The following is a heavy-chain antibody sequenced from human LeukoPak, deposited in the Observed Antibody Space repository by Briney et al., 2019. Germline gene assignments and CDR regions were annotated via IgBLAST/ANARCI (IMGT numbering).Heavy chain of an antibody. CDR2: IHSGGGDI. D-gene: IGHD1-26*01. CDR3: AKAPRSSGASENNWFDP. Sequence: GGSLRLSCEGSGFTFGNHYMSWIRQASGKGLEWVSYIHSGGGDIYYADSVKGRFTISRDNAKNSLYLQMNSLRAEDTAVYYCAKAPRSSGASENNWFDPWGQGTLVTVSS. J-gene: IGHJ5*02. V-gene: IGHV3-11*01. CDR1: GFTFGNHY.